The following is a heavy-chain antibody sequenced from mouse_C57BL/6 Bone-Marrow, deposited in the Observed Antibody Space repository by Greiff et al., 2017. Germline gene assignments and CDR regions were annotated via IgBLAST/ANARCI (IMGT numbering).Heavy chain of an antibody. Sequence: VQLQQSGAELVRPGASVKLSCTASGFNIKDDYMHWVKQRPDQGLEWIGWIDPENGDTEYASKFQGKATITADTSSNTAYLQLSSLTSEDTAVYYCTDDYDWYFDVWGKGTTVTVSS. CDR2: IDPENGDT. CDR1: GFNIKDDY. D-gene: IGHD2-4*01. CDR3: TDDYDWYFDV. J-gene: IGHJ1*03. V-gene: IGHV14-4*01.